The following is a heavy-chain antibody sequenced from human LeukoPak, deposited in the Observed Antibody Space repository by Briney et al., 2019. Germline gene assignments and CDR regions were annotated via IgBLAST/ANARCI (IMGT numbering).Heavy chain of an antibody. CDR2: IHSDDNT. Sequence: GGSLRLSCAASGFTVSDIYMSWVRQAPGKGLEWVSVIHSDDNTYYADSVKGRFTISRDNSKNTLYLQMNSLGVEDTAVYYCARERYCSSGSCPNSNRYFDSWGQGTLVTVSS. CDR3: ARERYCSSGSCPNSNRYFDS. J-gene: IGHJ4*02. V-gene: IGHV3-66*02. CDR1: GFTVSDIY. D-gene: IGHD2-15*01.